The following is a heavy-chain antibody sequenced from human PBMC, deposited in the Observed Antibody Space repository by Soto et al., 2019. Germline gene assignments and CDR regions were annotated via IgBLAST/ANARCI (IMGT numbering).Heavy chain of an antibody. CDR3: ARDPKPRYCSSTSCYLNWFDP. D-gene: IGHD2-2*01. CDR1: GFTFSSSA. Sequence: PGGSLRLSCAASGFTFSSSAMHWVRQAPGKGLEWVAVISYDGSNKYYADSVKGRFTISRDNSKNTLYLQMNSLRAEDTAVYYCARDPKPRYCSSTSCYLNWFDPWGQGTLVTVPQ. J-gene: IGHJ5*02. CDR2: ISYDGSNK. V-gene: IGHV3-30-3*01.